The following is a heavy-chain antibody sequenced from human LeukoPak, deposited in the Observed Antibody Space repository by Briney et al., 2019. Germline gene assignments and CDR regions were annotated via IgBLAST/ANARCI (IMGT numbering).Heavy chain of an antibody. J-gene: IGHJ4*02. D-gene: IGHD2-2*01. Sequence: GSSVKVSCKASGGTFSSYAISWVRQAPGQGLEWMGGIIPIFGTANYAQKFQGRVTITTDKSTSTAYMELSSLRSEDTAVYYCARGYCSSTSCFPLDYWGQGTLATVSS. V-gene: IGHV1-69*05. CDR3: ARGYCSSTSCFPLDY. CDR1: GGTFSSYA. CDR2: IIPIFGTA.